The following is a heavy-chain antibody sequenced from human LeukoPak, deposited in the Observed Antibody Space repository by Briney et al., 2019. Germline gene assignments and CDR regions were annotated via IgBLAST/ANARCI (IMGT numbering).Heavy chain of an antibody. V-gene: IGHV1-2*02. J-gene: IGHJ4*02. Sequence: ASVKVSCKASGYTFTSYGISWVRQAPGQGLEWMGWINPNSGGTNYAQKFQGRVTMTRDTSISTAYMELSRLRSDDTAVYYCASLYYNDSSGSIFDYWGQGTLVTVSS. CDR3: ASLYYNDSSGSIFDY. D-gene: IGHD3-22*01. CDR1: GYTFTSYG. CDR2: INPNSGGT.